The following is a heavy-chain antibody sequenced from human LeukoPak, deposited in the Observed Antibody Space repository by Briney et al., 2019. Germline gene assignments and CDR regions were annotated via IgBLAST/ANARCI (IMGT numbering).Heavy chain of an antibody. V-gene: IGHV3-23*01. Sequence: GGSLRLSCAASGFTFSTYTMNWVRQAPGKGLEWVSAISGSGGSTFYADSVKGRFTISRDNSKNTLYLQMNSLRAEDTAVYYCAKCGGGGCYSYGMDVWGQGTTVTVSS. J-gene: IGHJ6*02. CDR1: GFTFSTYT. D-gene: IGHD2-21*02. CDR3: AKCGGGGCYSYGMDV. CDR2: ISGSGGST.